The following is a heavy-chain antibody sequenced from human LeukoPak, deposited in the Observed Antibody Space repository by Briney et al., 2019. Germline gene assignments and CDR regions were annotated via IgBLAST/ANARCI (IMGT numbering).Heavy chain of an antibody. Sequence: ASVKVSCKASGYTFTGYDMHWVRQAPGQGLEWIGWVNPNSGATNYAQKFQGRVTITRDKSLSTAYMALSRLTSDDTAFYYYARGGDGSGSYNYDSMAPCYYYGMDVWGQGTTVTVSS. J-gene: IGHJ6*02. CDR1: GYTFTGYD. V-gene: IGHV1-2*02. D-gene: IGHD3-10*01. CDR2: VNPNSGAT. CDR3: ARGGDGSGSYNYDSMAPCYYYGMDV.